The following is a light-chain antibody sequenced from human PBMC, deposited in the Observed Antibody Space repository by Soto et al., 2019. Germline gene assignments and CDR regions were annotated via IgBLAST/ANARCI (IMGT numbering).Light chain of an antibody. V-gene: IGKV1-6*01. CDR3: LQDYNYPYT. CDR1: QGIKND. Sequence: AIQMTQSPSSLSASVGDRITITCRASQGIKNDLAWYQQKPGKAPKLLIHVASSLQSGVPSTFSGSGSGTHFTLTISSLQPEDFATYYCLQDYNYPYTFGQGTKLEIK. CDR2: VAS. J-gene: IGKJ2*01.